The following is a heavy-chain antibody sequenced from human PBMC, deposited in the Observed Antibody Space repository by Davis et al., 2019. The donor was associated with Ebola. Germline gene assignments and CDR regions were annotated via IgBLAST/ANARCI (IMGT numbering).Heavy chain of an antibody. CDR1: GFMFSSFA. Sequence: PGGPLRLSCAASGFMFSSFAMHWVRQAPGKGLEWVAFISYDGGNKNYADYVKGRFTISRDNSKNTMSLQMNSLRNEDTAMYYCARASGGSNYLPPDYWGQGALVSVSS. V-gene: IGHV3-30-3*01. CDR2: ISYDGGNK. CDR3: ARASGGSNYLPPDY. J-gene: IGHJ4*02. D-gene: IGHD1-26*01.